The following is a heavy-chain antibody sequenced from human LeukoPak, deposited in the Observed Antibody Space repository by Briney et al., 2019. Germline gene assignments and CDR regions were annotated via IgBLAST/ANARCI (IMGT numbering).Heavy chain of an antibody. Sequence: PGRSLRLSCTASGFTFSTYPIHWVRQAPGKGLEGVAVIADVGKDKHYVESVKGRFTISRDNSKNTLYLQMNSLRVEDTAVYYCARDRHVAAAGYYFDYWGQGTLVTVSS. J-gene: IGHJ4*02. CDR3: ARDRHVAAAGYYFDY. CDR1: GFTFSTYP. V-gene: IGHV3-30*04. D-gene: IGHD6-25*01. CDR2: IADVGKDK.